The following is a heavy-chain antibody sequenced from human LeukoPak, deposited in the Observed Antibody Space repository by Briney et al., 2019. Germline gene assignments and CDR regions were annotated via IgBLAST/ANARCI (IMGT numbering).Heavy chain of an antibody. CDR3: ASDLTVPPYNWFDP. J-gene: IGHJ5*02. V-gene: IGHV4-4*07. CDR2: IYNSGGT. D-gene: IGHD7-27*01. CDR1: GGSIRSSH. Sequence: SETLSLTCTVCGGSIRSSHWSWIRQPAGKGLEWIAIIYNSGGTNYNPSLKSRVTISRDTSKNQFSLTLTSVTAADTAVYYCASDLTVPPYNWFDPWGQGTLVTVSS.